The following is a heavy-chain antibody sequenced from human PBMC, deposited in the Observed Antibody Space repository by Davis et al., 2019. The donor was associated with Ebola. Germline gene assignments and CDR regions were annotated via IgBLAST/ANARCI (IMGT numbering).Heavy chain of an antibody. Sequence: GESLKISCAASGFTFSSYWMSWVRQAPGKGLEWVANIKQDGSEKNYVDSVKGRFTISRDNAKNSLYLQMNSLRAEDTAVYYCAGESWFDPWGQGTLVTVSS. CDR1: GFTFSSYW. CDR3: AGESWFDP. CDR2: IKQDGSEK. V-gene: IGHV3-7*01. J-gene: IGHJ5*02.